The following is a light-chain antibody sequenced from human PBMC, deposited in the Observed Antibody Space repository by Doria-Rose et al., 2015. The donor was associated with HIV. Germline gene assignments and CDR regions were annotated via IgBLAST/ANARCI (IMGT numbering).Light chain of an antibody. CDR1: QTITTY. V-gene: IGKV1-39*01. J-gene: IGKJ4*01. CDR2: AAS. Sequence: RVTITCRASQTITTYLNRYQHKPGKAPKLLIYAASKLRSGVPSRFSGSGYGTDFTLTINSLQREDFATYYCEQSLSIDFGGGTKV. CDR3: EQSLSID.